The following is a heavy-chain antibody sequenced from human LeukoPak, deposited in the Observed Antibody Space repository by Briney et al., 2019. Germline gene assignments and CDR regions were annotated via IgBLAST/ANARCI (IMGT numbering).Heavy chain of an antibody. CDR1: GGSISSYYW. J-gene: IGHJ4*02. CDR3: AHCRRGGSSGIDY. Sequence: TLSLTCTVSGGSISSYYWSWIRQPPGKALEWLALIYWDDDKRYSPSLKSRLTVTKDTSKNQVVLTMTNMDPVDTGTYYCAHCRRGGSSGIDYWGQGTLVTVSS. D-gene: IGHD6-6*01. V-gene: IGHV2-5*08. CDR2: IYWDDDK.